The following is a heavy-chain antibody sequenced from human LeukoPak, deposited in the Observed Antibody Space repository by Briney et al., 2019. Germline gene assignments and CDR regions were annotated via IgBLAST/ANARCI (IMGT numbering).Heavy chain of an antibody. CDR1: GFTFDDYA. J-gene: IGHJ4*02. V-gene: IGHV3-9*01. CDR2: ISWNSGSI. Sequence: GGSLKLSCAASGFTFDDYAMHWVRQAPGKGLEWVSGISWNSGSIGYADSVKGRFTISRDNSKNTLYLQMNSLRVDDTARYYCARDTSSYPQFDDWGQGTLVTVSS. D-gene: IGHD3-16*02. CDR3: ARDTSSYPQFDD.